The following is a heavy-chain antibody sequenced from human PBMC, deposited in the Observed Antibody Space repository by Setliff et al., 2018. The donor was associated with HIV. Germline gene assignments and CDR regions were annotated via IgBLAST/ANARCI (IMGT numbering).Heavy chain of an antibody. V-gene: IGHV1-18*01. J-gene: IGHJ5*02. CDR1: GYAFTNYG. D-gene: IGHD6-19*01. Sequence: KVSCKTSGYAFTNYGVTWVRQAPGQGLEWMGWISGYNGNTEYSHKFQDRTTITADTSNNQVFLKLDSVTAADTATYFCARHRGVRDTRGSGWHGIAWFDPWGQGTLVTVSS. CDR3: ARHRGVRDTRGSGWHGIAWFDP. CDR2: ISGYNGNT.